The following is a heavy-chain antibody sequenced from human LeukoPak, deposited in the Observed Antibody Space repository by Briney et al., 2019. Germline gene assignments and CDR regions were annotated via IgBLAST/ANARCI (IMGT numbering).Heavy chain of an antibody. CDR3: AREGVGATTQAFDI. V-gene: IGHV3-21*01. D-gene: IGHD1-26*01. CDR1: GFSFNSYS. CDR2: ISSNSAYI. J-gene: IGHJ3*02. Sequence: GGSLRLSCAASGFSFNSYSMNWVRQAPGKGLEWVSSISSNSAYIYYADSVKGRITISRDNAKNSLYLQMNSLRAEDTAVYYCAREGVGATTQAFDIWGQGTMVTVS.